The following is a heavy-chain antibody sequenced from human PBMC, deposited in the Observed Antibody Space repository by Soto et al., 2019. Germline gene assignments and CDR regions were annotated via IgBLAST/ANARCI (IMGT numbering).Heavy chain of an antibody. J-gene: IGHJ6*04. CDR2: FSGSGGST. D-gene: IGHD6-13*01. CDR1: GLTFSTYA. Sequence: EVQLLESGGGLVQPGGSLRLSCAASGLTFSTYAVSWVRQAPGQGLEWVSGFSGSGGSTHYADSVKGRFTISRDNSKNTVYLQRNSLRAQATAVYYCAKESGPVFGSSPLDVWGKGTMVNVSS. CDR3: AKESGPVFGSSPLDV. V-gene: IGHV3-23*01.